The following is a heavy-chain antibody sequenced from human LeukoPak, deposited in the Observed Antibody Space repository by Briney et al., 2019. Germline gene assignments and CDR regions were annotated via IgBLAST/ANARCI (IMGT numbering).Heavy chain of an antibody. D-gene: IGHD2-2*01. V-gene: IGHV3-21*01. Sequence: GGSLRLSCAASGFTFSSYSMNWVRQAPGKGLEWVSSISSSSSYIYYADSVKGRFTISRDNAKNSLYLQMNSLRAEDTAVYYCARDESKVPAAISADYWGQGTLVTVSS. CDR3: ARDESKVPAAISADY. CDR2: ISSSSSYI. J-gene: IGHJ4*02. CDR1: GFTFSSYS.